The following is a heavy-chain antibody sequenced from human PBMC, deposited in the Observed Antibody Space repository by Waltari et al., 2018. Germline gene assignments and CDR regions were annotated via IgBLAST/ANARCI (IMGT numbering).Heavy chain of an antibody. D-gene: IGHD4-17*01. J-gene: IGHJ1*01. V-gene: IGHV4-39*01. CDR1: GGPLRSNYH. Sequence: QLQLQESGPGLVKPSATLSLPCNVSGGPLRSNYHWGWIRQPPGQGLEWMGNMQYRGSTFDSPCLKSRVTISLGAWSNQFSLRLSSVGAADTAVYCCVRIAYGDDGGYFQHWGQGTLVTVSS. CDR2: MQYRGST. CDR3: VRIAYGDDGGYFQH.